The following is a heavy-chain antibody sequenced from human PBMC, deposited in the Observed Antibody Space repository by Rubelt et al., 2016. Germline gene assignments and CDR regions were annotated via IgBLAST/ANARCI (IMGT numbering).Heavy chain of an antibody. CDR2: MSNRGDGT. D-gene: IGHD2-2*01. Sequence: EVQLVESGGGLVQPGESLRLSCEVSGFIFSNFAMSWVRQMPGKGLEWVSGMSNRGDGTVYADSGKGRFNIPSDNSRKNLVLPLNILRAEDTAIYYCAKVNGSYAPTWFDSWVQGTLVSVSS. V-gene: IGHV3-23*04. CDR3: AKVNGSYAPTWFDS. CDR1: GFIFSNFA. J-gene: IGHJ5*01.